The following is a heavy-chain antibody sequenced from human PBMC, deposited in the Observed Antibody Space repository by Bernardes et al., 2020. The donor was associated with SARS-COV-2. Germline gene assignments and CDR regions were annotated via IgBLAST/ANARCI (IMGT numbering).Heavy chain of an antibody. CDR1: GGSISSGSYS. Sequence: SETLSLTCTVSGGSISSGSYSWSWIRQPAGKGLEWIGRIYTSGSTNYNPSLKSRVTIAVDTSKNQFSLKLSSVTAADTAVYYCARDLSPSITIFGVVPGYGMDVWGQGTTVTVSS. CDR2: IYTSGST. CDR3: ARDLSPSITIFGVVPGYGMDV. D-gene: IGHD3-3*01. J-gene: IGHJ6*02. V-gene: IGHV4-61*02.